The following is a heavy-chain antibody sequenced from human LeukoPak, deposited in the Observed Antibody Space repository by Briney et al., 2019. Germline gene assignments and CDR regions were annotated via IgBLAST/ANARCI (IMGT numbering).Heavy chain of an antibody. J-gene: IGHJ3*02. CDR2: ISSSSSYI. CDR1: GFTFSSYS. D-gene: IGHD1-14*01. CDR3: ARSRPGYGAGATGAFDI. V-gene: IGHV3-21*01. Sequence: GGSLRLSCAASGFTFSSYSMNWVRQAPGKGLESVSSISSSSSYIYYADSVKGRFTISRDNAKNSLYLQMNSLRAEDTAVYYCARSRPGYGAGATGAFDIWGQGTMVTVSS.